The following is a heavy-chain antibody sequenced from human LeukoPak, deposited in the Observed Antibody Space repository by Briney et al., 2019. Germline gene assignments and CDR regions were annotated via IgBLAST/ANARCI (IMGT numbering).Heavy chain of an antibody. CDR1: GFTFSSYW. CDR2: INSDGSST. CDR3: ARDWGIAAAGKLGFYGMDV. V-gene: IGHV3-74*01. D-gene: IGHD6-13*01. Sequence: GGSLRLSCAASGFTFSSYWMHWVRQAPGKGLVWVSRINSDGSSTYYADSVKGRFTISRDNSKNTLYLQMNSLRAEDTAVYYCARDWGIAAAGKLGFYGMDVWGQGTTVTVSS. J-gene: IGHJ6*02.